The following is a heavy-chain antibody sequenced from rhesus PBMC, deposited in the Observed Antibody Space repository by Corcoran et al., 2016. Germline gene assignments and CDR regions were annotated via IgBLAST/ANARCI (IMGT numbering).Heavy chain of an antibody. CDR3: ASSPSGSWDYFDH. CDR2: IYGSSGST. J-gene: IGHJ4*01. V-gene: IGHV4-160*01. CDR1: GGSISSNY. Sequence: QVQLQESGPGLVKPSETLSLTCAVSGGSISSNYWSWIRQPPGKGLEWIEYIYGSSGSTYYNPSPKRRVTISTDASENQFALKLSSVTAADTAVYYCASSPSGSWDYFDHWGQGVLVTVSS. D-gene: IGHD6-25*01.